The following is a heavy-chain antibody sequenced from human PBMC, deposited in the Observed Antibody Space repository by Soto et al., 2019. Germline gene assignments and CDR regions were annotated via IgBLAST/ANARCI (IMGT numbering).Heavy chain of an antibody. CDR3: AKDLRRQDYNNYMGGSYGMDV. D-gene: IGHD4-4*01. CDR1: GFTFSSYA. CDR2: ISGSGGGT. J-gene: IGHJ6*02. Sequence: GGSLRLSCAASGFTFSSYAMSWVRQAPGKGLEWLSSISGSGGGTYYADSVKGRFTISRDNSKNTLFLQMNSLRAEDTAVYYCAKDLRRQDYNNYMGGSYGMDVWGQGTTVTVSS. V-gene: IGHV3-23*01.